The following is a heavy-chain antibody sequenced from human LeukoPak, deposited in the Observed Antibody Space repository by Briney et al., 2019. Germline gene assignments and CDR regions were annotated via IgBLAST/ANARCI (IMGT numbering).Heavy chain of an antibody. J-gene: IGHJ4*02. Sequence: ASVKVSCKASGYTFTDYYMHWVRQAPGQGLEWMGLINPNSGDTNHAPKFQGKVTMTWDTSISTTYMALSRLRSDDTAVYYCAREIIGGSGGSCYYCSWGQGTLVTVSS. CDR3: AREIIGGSGGSCYYCS. D-gene: IGHD2-15*01. V-gene: IGHV1-2*06. CDR1: GYTFTDYY. CDR2: INPNSGDT.